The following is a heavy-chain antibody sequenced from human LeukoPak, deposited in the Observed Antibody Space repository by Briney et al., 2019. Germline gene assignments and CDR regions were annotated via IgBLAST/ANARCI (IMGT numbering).Heavy chain of an antibody. V-gene: IGHV4-59*08. J-gene: IGHJ4*02. CDR3: ARWYYYDSSGYPGDY. CDR2: IYYSGST. D-gene: IGHD3-22*01. Sequence: SETLSLTCTVSGGSICSYYWSWIRQPPRKGLEWIAYIYYSGSTNYNPSLKSRVTISVDTSKNQFSLKLSSVTAADTAVYYCARWYYYDSSGYPGDYRGQGTLVTVSS. CDR1: GGSICSYY.